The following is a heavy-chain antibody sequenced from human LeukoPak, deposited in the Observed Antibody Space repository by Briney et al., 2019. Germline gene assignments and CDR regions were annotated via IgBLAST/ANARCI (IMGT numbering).Heavy chain of an antibody. CDR1: GYMCTGYY. V-gene: IGHV1-2*02. J-gene: IGHJ4*02. CDR3: ARGYCSGDCFTLFDY. D-gene: IGHD2-21*02. CDR2: INPNSGGT. Sequence: ASVKVSFKASGYMCTGYYMHWVRQAPGQGREWMGWINPNSGGTNYAQKFQGRVTMTRDTSISTAYMELSSLRSDDTAVYYCARGYCSGDCFTLFDYWGQGTLVTVSS.